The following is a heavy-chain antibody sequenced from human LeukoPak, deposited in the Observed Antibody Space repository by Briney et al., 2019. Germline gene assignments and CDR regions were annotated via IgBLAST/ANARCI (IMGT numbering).Heavy chain of an antibody. J-gene: IGHJ4*02. CDR3: ARDARRADGYNPSYFDY. D-gene: IGHD5-24*01. CDR1: GGSISSYY. Sequence: PSETLSLTCTDSGGSISSYYWSWLRQTPGKGLEWMGHIYYSGSTNYNPSLKSRVTISVDTSKNQFSLELSSVPAADTAVYYCARDARRADGYNPSYFDYWGQGTLVTVSS. CDR2: IYYSGST. V-gene: IGHV4-59*01.